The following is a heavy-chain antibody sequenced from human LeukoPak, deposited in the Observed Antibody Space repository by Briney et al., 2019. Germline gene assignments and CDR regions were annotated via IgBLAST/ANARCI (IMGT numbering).Heavy chain of an antibody. J-gene: IGHJ4*02. Sequence: GGSLRLSCAESGFTFSSYGMHWVRQAPGKGLEWVAFIRYDGSNKYYADSVKGRFTISRDNSKNTLYLQMNSLRAEDTAVYYCAKPKGLRFLEWYTPDYWGQGTLVTVSS. V-gene: IGHV3-30*02. CDR3: AKPKGLRFLEWYTPDY. CDR2: IRYDGSNK. D-gene: IGHD3-3*01. CDR1: GFTFSSYG.